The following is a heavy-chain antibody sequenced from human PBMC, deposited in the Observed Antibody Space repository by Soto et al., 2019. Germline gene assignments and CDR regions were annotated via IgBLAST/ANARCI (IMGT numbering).Heavy chain of an antibody. Sequence: VSVKVSCKASGYTFTSYYMHWVRQATGQRLEWMGIINPSGGSTSYAQKFQGRVTMTRDTSTSTVYMELSSLRSEDTAVYYCARATMVRGVIPPLYYFDYWGQGTLVT. D-gene: IGHD3-10*01. CDR2: INPSGGST. CDR1: GYTFTSYY. V-gene: IGHV1-46*01. CDR3: ARATMVRGVIPPLYYFDY. J-gene: IGHJ4*02.